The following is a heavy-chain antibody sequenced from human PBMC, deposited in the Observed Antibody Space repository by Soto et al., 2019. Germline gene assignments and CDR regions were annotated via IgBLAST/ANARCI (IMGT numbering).Heavy chain of an antibody. CDR2: IIPIFGTA. CDR1: GGTFSSYA. V-gene: IGHV1-69*13. J-gene: IGHJ6*02. Sequence: EASVKVSCKASGGTFSSYAISWVRQAPGQGLEWMGGIIPIFGTANYAQKFQGRVTITADESTSTAYMELSSLRPEDTAVYYCARQITIFGVVPSYYYYYGMDVWGQGTTVTVSS. D-gene: IGHD3-3*01. CDR3: ARQITIFGVVPSYYYYYGMDV.